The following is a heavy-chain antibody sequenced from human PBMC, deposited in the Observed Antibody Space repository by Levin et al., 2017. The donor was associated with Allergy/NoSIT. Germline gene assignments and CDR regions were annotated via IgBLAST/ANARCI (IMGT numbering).Heavy chain of an antibody. CDR3: ARDMTPQYSSSWYNLFDP. CDR2: IYYSGST. CDR1: GGSISSYY. J-gene: IGHJ5*02. Sequence: PSETLSLTCTVSGGSISSYYWSWIRQPPGKGLEWIGYIYYSGSTNYNPSLKSRVTISVDTSKNQFSLKLSSVTAADTAVYYCARDMTPQYSSSWYNLFDPWGQGTLVTVSS. D-gene: IGHD6-13*01. V-gene: IGHV4-59*01.